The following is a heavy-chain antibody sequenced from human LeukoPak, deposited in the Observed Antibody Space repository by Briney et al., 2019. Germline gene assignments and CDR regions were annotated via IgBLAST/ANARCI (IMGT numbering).Heavy chain of an antibody. CDR3: AHRRRGFMGV. CDR1: GFSLVTSGVN. D-gene: IGHD5-12*01. V-gene: IGHV2-5*02. CDR2: IYWDDDE. J-gene: IGHJ6*02. Sequence: SGPTLVNPTQTLTLTCTFSGFSLVTSGVNVGWIRQPPGKALEWLALIYWDDDERYSPSLRTRLTITKDTSKNQVILTMTNMDPVDTATYYCAHRRRGFMGVWGQGTTVTVSS.